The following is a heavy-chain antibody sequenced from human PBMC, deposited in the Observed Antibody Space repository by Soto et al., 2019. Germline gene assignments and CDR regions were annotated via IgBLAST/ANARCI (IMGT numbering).Heavy chain of an antibody. V-gene: IGHV1-69*01. CDR2: IIPIFGTP. D-gene: IGHD3-10*01. CDR1: GGIFITYA. CDR3: ARDRDDYGSGNYYIRIDF. J-gene: IGHJ4*02. Sequence: QVQLVQSGAEVKKPGSSVKVSCKASGGIFITYAISWLRQAPGQGLEWMGGIIPIFGTPNYAQRFQGRVTITADESTSTAYMELSRLRSEDTAVYYCARDRDDYGSGNYYIRIDFWGQGTLVTVSS.